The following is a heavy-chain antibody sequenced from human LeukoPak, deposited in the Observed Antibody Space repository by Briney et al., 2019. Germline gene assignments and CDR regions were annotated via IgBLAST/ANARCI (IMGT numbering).Heavy chain of an antibody. Sequence: GGSLRLSCAASGFTFSIFGMNWVRQAPGKGLEWVAYIGSSSSTIYYADSAKGRFTISRDNAKNTVYLQMNSLRAEDTAVYYCVRDNRSYNFDYWGQGTLVTVSS. CDR3: VRDNRSYNFDY. CDR1: GFTFSIFG. CDR2: IGSSSSTI. D-gene: IGHD1-26*01. V-gene: IGHV3-48*04. J-gene: IGHJ4*02.